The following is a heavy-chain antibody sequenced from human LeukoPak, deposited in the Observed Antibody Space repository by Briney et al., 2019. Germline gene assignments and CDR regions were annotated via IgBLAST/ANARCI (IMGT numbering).Heavy chain of an antibody. CDR1: HYLIRYCSF. Sequence: PSETLSLTCTVSHYLIRYCSFWGLVRQPPGEGLELVSNVNHRGITFYNPSLESRVAISGYTSKNQFFLRVTSVTAAATAIYYCERDPSEASDCFFDARGERTLVTVSS. CDR2: VNHRGIT. CDR3: ERDPSEASDCFFDA. V-gene: IGHV4-38-2*02. J-gene: IGHJ5*02. D-gene: IGHD2-21*02.